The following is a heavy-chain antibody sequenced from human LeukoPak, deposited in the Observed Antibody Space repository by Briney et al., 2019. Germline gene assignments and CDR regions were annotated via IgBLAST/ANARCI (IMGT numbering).Heavy chain of an antibody. CDR2: ISSSSSTI. D-gene: IGHD6-6*01. CDR1: GFTFSSYS. Sequence: GGSLRLSCAASGFTFSSYSMNWVRQAPGKGLEWVSYISSSSSTIYYADSVKGRFTISRDNSKNTLYLQMNSLRAEDTAVYYCAKEAPGQLVGLDYWGQGTLVTVSS. CDR3: AKEAPGQLVGLDY. V-gene: IGHV3-48*01. J-gene: IGHJ4*02.